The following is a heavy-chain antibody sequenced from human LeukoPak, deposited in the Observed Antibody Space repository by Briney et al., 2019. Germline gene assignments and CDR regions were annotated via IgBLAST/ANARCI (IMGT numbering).Heavy chain of an antibody. CDR3: ARDRGSGSYTNWFDP. CDR2: IYISGST. J-gene: IGHJ5*02. V-gene: IGHV4-4*07. CDR1: GGSISRYY. D-gene: IGHD3-10*01. Sequence: PSETLSLTCTVSGGSISRYYWSWIRQPAGKGLEWIGRIYISGSTNYNPSLKSRVTMSLDTSKNQFSLQLSSVTAADTAVYYCARDRGSGSYTNWFDPWGQGTLVTVSS.